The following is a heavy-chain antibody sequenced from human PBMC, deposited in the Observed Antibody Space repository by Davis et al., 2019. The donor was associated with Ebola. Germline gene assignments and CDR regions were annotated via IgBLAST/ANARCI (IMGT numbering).Heavy chain of an antibody. CDR1: GYTFTSYG. CDR2: ISAYNGNT. J-gene: IGHJ6*02. Sequence: ASVKVSCKASGYTFTSYGISWVRQAPGQGLKWMGWISAYNGNTNYAQKLQGRVTMTTDTSTSTAYMELRSLRSDDTAVYYCAREFYYDSSGYYFYYYGMDVWGQGTTVTVSS. D-gene: IGHD3-22*01. V-gene: IGHV1-18*04. CDR3: AREFYYDSSGYYFYYYGMDV.